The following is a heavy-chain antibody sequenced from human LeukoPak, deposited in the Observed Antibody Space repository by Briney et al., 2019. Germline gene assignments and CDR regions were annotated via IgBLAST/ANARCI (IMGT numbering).Heavy chain of an antibody. Sequence: PGGSLRLSCAASEFTFSSYAMSWVRQAPEKGLEWVSTISGSGGGTYYADSVKGRFTISRDDSKNTLYLQMNSLRAEDTAVYYCAKDLGRYRNNYFDYWGQGSPVTVSS. CDR1: EFTFSSYA. J-gene: IGHJ4*02. CDR2: ISGSGGGT. CDR3: AKDLGRYRNNYFDY. V-gene: IGHV3-23*01. D-gene: IGHD1-26*01.